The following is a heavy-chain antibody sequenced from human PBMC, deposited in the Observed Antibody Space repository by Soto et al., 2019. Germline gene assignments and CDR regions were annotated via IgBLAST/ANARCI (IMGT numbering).Heavy chain of an antibody. D-gene: IGHD4-17*01. V-gene: IGHV3-7*01. CDR1: GFTFSTFW. J-gene: IGHJ3*02. Sequence: EVQLVESGGGLVQPGGSLRLSCVASGFTFSTFWMTWVRQAPGKGLEWVANIRPDGGEESYGDSVRGRFTISRDNSKNSPFLQMHSLRAEDTAVYYRGREGSRLGAFDIWGQGTMVAVSS. CDR3: GREGSRLGAFDI. CDR2: IRPDGGEE.